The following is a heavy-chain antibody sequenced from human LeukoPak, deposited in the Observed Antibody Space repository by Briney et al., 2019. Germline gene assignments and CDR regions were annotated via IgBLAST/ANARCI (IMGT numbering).Heavy chain of an antibody. CDR3: AKDYCSSTSCIPGDYYYYYMDV. D-gene: IGHD2-2*01. CDR1: GFTFSSYG. Sequence: AGGSLRLXCAASGFTFSSYGMHWVRQAPGKALEWVAFIRYDGSNKYYADSVKGRFTISRDNSKNTLYLQMNSLRAEDTAVYYCAKDYCSSTSCIPGDYYYYYMDVWGKGTTVTVSS. V-gene: IGHV3-30*02. CDR2: IRYDGSNK. J-gene: IGHJ6*03.